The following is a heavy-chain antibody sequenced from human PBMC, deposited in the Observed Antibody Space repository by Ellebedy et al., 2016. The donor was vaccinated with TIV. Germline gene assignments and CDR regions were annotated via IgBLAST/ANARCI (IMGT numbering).Heavy chain of an antibody. J-gene: IGHJ4*02. V-gene: IGHV4-4*02. D-gene: IGHD5-12*01. CDR1: GGSISSSNW. CDR2: IYHSGST. CDR3: ARGAYTTISGPFDY. Sequence: SETLSLXCAVSGGSISSSNWWSWVRQPPGKGLEWIGEIYHSGSTNYNPSLKSRVTISVDKSKNQFSLKLSSVTAADTAVYYCARGAYTTISGPFDYWGRGTLVTVSS.